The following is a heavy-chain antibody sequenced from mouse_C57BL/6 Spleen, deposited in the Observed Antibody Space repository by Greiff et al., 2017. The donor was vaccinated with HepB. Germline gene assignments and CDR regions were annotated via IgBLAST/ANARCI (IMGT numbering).Heavy chain of an antibody. V-gene: IGHV5-4*01. CDR2: ISDGGSYT. CDR1: GFTFSSYA. D-gene: IGHD1-1*01. Sequence: EVKLEESGGGLVKPGGSLKLSCAASGFTFSSYAMSWVRQTPEKRLEWVATISDGGSYTYYPDNVKGRFTISRDNAKNNLYLQMSHLKSEDTAMYYCARDEVVLRGTFDYWGQGTTLTVSS. CDR3: ARDEVVLRGTFDY. J-gene: IGHJ2*01.